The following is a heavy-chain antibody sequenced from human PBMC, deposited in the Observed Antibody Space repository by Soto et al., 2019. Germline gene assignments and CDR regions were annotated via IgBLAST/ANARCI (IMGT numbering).Heavy chain of an antibody. CDR1: GGSISSGGYY. J-gene: IGHJ3*02. D-gene: IGHD1-26*01. CDR3: ASGTVSSGSYYFWAFDI. CDR2: IYYSGST. Sequence: SETLSLTCTVSGGSISSGGYYWSWIRQHPGKGLEWIGYIYYSGSTYYNPSLKSRVTISVDTSKNQFSLKLSSVTAADTAVYYCASGTVSSGSYYFWAFDIWGQGTMVTVSS. V-gene: IGHV4-31*03.